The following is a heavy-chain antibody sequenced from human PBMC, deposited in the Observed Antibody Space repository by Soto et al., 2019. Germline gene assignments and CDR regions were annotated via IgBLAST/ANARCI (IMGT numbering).Heavy chain of an antibody. CDR1: GFTFDEYA. Sequence: EVQLVESGGVVVQPGGSLRLSCAASGFTFDEYAMHWVRQPPGKGLSWVSLISGDGSNRYYADSVQGRFTISRDNSKYSLYLEMNSLRPEDTALYYCAKDISRGPTKDYDFWSGPDYWGQGTLVTVSS. D-gene: IGHD3-3*01. J-gene: IGHJ4*02. CDR2: ISGDGSNR. CDR3: AKDISRGPTKDYDFWSGPDY. V-gene: IGHV3-43D*04.